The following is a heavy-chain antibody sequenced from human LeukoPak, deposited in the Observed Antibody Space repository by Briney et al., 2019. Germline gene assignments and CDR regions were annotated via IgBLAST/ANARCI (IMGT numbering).Heavy chain of an antibody. CDR3: ARDRARSYYYDSSGYYSPFDY. J-gene: IGHJ4*02. CDR2: ISSSSSYI. Sequence: GGSLRLSCAASGFTFSSRSMNWVRQAPGKGLEWVSSISSSSSYIYYADSVKGRFTISRDNAKNSLYLQMNSLRAEDTAVYYCARDRARSYYYDSSGYYSPFDYWGQGTLVTVSS. V-gene: IGHV3-21*01. CDR1: GFTFSSRS. D-gene: IGHD3-22*01.